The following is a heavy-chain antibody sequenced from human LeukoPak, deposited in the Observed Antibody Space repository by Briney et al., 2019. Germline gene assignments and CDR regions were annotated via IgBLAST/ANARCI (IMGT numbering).Heavy chain of an antibody. CDR3: ARNTNLWFGELPPY. CDR2: MSGNGDSA. V-gene: IGHV3-23*01. J-gene: IGHJ4*02. CDR1: GFTFSSYA. Sequence: GGSLRLSCAASGFTFSSYAMTWVRQAPGKGPEWVSTMSGNGDSAFYADSVKGRFTISRDNSKNTLYLQMNSLRAEDSAVYYCARNTNLWFGELPPYWGQGTLVTVTS. D-gene: IGHD3-10*01.